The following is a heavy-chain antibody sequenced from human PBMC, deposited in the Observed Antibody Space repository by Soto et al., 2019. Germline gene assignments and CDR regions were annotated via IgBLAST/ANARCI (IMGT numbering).Heavy chain of an antibody. V-gene: IGHV4-4*02. CDR3: AHRPIVGAAI. CDR2: VFHSGST. D-gene: IGHD1-26*01. Sequence: SETLSLTCAVFGGSISNSNWWTWVRQPPGKGLDWIGEVFHSGSTNYNSSLMGRVTISVDKANNQFSLKLSSVTAADTAVYYCAHRPIVGAAIWGQGTLVTVSS. CDR1: GGSISNSNW. J-gene: IGHJ4*02.